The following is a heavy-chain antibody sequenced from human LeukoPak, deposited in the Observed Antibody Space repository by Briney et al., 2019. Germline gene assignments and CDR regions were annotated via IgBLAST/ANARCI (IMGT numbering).Heavy chain of an antibody. J-gene: IGHJ5*02. Sequence: GGSLRLSCAASGFTFSSYSMNWVRQAPGKGLEWVSSISSSSSYIYYADSVKGRFTISRDNSKNTLYLQMNSLRAEDTAVYYCAKYYYGSGSLYPLWFDPWGQGTLVTVSS. CDR1: GFTFSSYS. CDR3: AKYYYGSGSLYPLWFDP. D-gene: IGHD3-10*01. V-gene: IGHV3-21*04. CDR2: ISSSSSYI.